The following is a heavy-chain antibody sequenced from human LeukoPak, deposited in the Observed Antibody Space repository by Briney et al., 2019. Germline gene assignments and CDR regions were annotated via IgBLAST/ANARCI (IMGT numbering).Heavy chain of an antibody. CDR1: GFTFSSYW. Sequence: PGGSLRLSCAASGFTFSSYWMHWVRQAPGKGLEWVSFISTSSSYIYYADSVRGRFTISRDNAKNSLYLQMNSLRAGDTAVYYCAELGITMIGGVWGKGTTVTISS. D-gene: IGHD3-10*02. CDR3: AELGITMIGGV. CDR2: ISTSSSYI. V-gene: IGHV3-21*01. J-gene: IGHJ6*04.